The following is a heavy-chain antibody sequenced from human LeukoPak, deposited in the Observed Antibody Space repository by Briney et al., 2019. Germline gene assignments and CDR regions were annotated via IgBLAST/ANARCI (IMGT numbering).Heavy chain of an antibody. Sequence: GWSLILSCAASGFTFSSYGMHWVRPAPAKGLEWVAGIWYDGSNKYYEASLKGRFTISRDNSKNTLYLQMNSLRAADTAVYYCAKDRAVHYYDSSAFDIWGQGTMVTVSS. CDR3: AKDRAVHYYDSSAFDI. CDR1: GFTFSSYG. V-gene: IGHV3-33*06. CDR2: IWYDGSNK. D-gene: IGHD3-22*01. J-gene: IGHJ3*02.